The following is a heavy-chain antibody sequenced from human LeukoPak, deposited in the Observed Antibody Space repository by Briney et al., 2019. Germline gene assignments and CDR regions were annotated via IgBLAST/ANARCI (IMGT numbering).Heavy chain of an antibody. D-gene: IGHD2-15*01. CDR1: GGSISSYY. J-gene: IGHJ2*01. Sequence: SETLSLTCTVSGGSISSYYWSWIRQPPGKGLEWIGYIYYSGSTNYNPSLKSRVTISVDTSKNQFSLKLSSVTAADTAVYYCARQGGAFWYFDLWGRGTLVTVPS. V-gene: IGHV4-59*08. CDR3: ARQGGAFWYFDL. CDR2: IYYSGST.